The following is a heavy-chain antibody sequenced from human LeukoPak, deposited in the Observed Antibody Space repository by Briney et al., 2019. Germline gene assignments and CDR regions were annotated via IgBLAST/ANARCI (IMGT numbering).Heavy chain of an antibody. CDR3: ARDRYYDSSGTNPGERALEI. CDR1: GYPFVAYY. V-gene: IGHV1-2*02. Sequence: ASVKVSCKTSGYPFVAYYIHWVRQAPGQGLEWMARINPNGGVTKFAQKFPGRITVSLDTSITTAYMELSGLISDDTALYYCARDRYYDSSGTNPGERALEIWGQGTMITVSS. CDR2: INPNGGVT. D-gene: IGHD3-22*01. J-gene: IGHJ3*02.